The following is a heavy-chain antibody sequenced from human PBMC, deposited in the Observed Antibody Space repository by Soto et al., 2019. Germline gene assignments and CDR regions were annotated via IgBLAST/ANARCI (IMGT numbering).Heavy chain of an antibody. CDR1: GYTFTNYG. V-gene: IGHV1-18*01. J-gene: IGHJ4*02. D-gene: IGHD6-25*01. CDR3: ARDKGNGREAADY. Sequence: ASVKVCCKASGYTFTNYGISWVRQAPGQGLEWMGWISAYDGHTYFAQNFQDRVTLTTHTSTSTAYMELRSLRSDDTAVYYCARDKGNGREAADYWGQGTLVTVSS. CDR2: ISAYDGHT.